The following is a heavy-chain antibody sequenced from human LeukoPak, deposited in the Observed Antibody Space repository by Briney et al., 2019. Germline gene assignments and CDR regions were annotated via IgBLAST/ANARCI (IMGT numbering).Heavy chain of an antibody. J-gene: IGHJ4*02. Sequence: PGGSLRLSCAASGSTLNSYATSGVPQAPGKGLEWVSAISGSGGSTYYADAVKGRFTIYREHSKNTLYLQMNSLRAEDTAVYYCAKEMYGSGAFDYWGQGTLVTVSS. V-gene: IGHV3-23*01. CDR3: AKEMYGSGAFDY. D-gene: IGHD3-10*01. CDR1: GSTLNSYA. CDR2: ISGSGGST.